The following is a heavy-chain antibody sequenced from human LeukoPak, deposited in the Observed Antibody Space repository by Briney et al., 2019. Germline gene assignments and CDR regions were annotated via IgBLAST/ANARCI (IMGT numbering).Heavy chain of an antibody. J-gene: IGHJ4*02. Sequence: GGSLRLSCAASGFTFSSYSMKWVRQAPGKGLEWVSAISGSGGSTYYADSVKGRFTISRDNSKNTLYLQMNSLRAEDTAVYYCLREVGPFDYWGQGTLVTVSS. D-gene: IGHD3-16*01. CDR2: ISGSGGST. CDR1: GFTFSSYS. CDR3: LREVGPFDY. V-gene: IGHV3-23*01.